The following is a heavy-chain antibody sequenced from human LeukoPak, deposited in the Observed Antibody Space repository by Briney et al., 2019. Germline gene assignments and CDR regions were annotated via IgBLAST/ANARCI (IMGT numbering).Heavy chain of an antibody. CDR1: GGTFSSYA. Sequence: PSVKVSCKASGGTFSSYAISWVRQAHGQGLEWMGGIIPIFGTANYAQKFQGRVTITADESTSTAYMELSSLRSEDTAVYYCARARRELIAAAGTGGYYYYYGMDVWGQGATVTVSS. D-gene: IGHD6-13*01. J-gene: IGHJ6*02. CDR3: ARARRELIAAAGTGGYYYYYGMDV. CDR2: IIPIFGTA. V-gene: IGHV1-69*13.